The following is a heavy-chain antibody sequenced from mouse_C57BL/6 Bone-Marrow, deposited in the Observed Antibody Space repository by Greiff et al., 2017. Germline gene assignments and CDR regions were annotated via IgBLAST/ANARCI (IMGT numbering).Heavy chain of an antibody. Sequence: EVQRVESGGGLVKPGGSLKLSCAASGFTFSSYAMSWVRQTPEKRLEWVATISDGGSYTYYPDNVKGRFTISRDNAKNNLYLQMSHLKSEDTAMYYCASYYAMDYWGQGTSVNVSS. CDR2: ISDGGSYT. CDR1: GFTFSSYA. CDR3: ASYYAMDY. V-gene: IGHV5-4*01. J-gene: IGHJ4*01.